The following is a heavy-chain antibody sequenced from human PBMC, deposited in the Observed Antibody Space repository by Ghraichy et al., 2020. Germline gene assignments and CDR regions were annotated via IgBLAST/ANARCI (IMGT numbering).Heavy chain of an antibody. D-gene: IGHD3-22*01. J-gene: IGHJ4*02. CDR3: ARGVVTMIVVVSYFDY. V-gene: IGHV4-30-2*01. CDR2: IYHSGST. CDR1: GGSISSGGYS. Sequence: SETLSLTCAVSGGSISSGGYSWSWIRQPPGKGLEWIGYIYHSGSTYYNPSLKSRVTISVDRSKNQFSLKLSSVTDADTAVYYCARGVVTMIVVVSYFDYWGQGTLVTVSS.